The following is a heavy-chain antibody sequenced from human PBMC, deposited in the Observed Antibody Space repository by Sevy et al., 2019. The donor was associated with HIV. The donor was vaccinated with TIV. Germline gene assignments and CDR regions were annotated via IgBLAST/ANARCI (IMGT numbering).Heavy chain of an antibody. CDR2: IYYNGHT. D-gene: IGHD5-12*01. V-gene: IGHV4-39*02. Sequence: SETLSLTCSVSGGTIVSSGHYWGWIRQTPGKGLEWIGSIYYNGHTYYNPSLNSRLTISIDTSKNQFSLNLSTVTAADTAIYFSAREAGGYYYDYGMDVWGQGTTVTVSS. J-gene: IGHJ6*02. CDR3: AREAGGYYYDYGMDV. CDR1: GGTIVSSGHY.